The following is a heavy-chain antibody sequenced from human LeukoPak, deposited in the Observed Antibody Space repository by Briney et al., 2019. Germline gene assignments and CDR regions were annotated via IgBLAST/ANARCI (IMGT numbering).Heavy chain of an antibody. V-gene: IGHV3-33*01. J-gene: IGHJ6*04. Sequence: PGGALRLSCAASGFPFSSYGMHWVRQAPGKGLEWVAVIWYDGSNKYYADSVKGRFTISRDNSKNTLYLQMNSLRAEDTAVYYCARALMVSHYGMDVWGKGTTVTVSS. CDR1: GFPFSSYG. CDR2: IWYDGSNK. D-gene: IGHD3-10*01. CDR3: ARALMVSHYGMDV.